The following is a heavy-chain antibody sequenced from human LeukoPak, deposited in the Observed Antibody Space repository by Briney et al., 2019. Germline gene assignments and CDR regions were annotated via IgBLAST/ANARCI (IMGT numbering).Heavy chain of an antibody. CDR1: GFTVSSNY. D-gene: IGHD5-24*01. CDR2: IYSGGST. CDR3: AKESRDGYNFY. J-gene: IGHJ4*02. Sequence: GGSLRLSCAASGFTVSSNYMSWVRQAPGKGLEWVSVIYSGGSTYYADSVKGRFTISRDNSKNTLYLQMNSLRAEDTAVYYCAKESRDGYNFYWGQGTLVTVSS. V-gene: IGHV3-53*05.